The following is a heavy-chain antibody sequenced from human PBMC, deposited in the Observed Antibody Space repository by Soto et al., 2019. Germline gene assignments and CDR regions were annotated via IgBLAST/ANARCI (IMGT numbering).Heavy chain of an antibody. Sequence: ASVKVSCKASGYTFTSYGISWVRQAPGQGLEWMGWISAYNGDTNYAQKLQGRVTMTTDTSTSTAYMELRSLRSDDTAVYYCARSIAAAVDFDYWGQGTLVTVSS. CDR1: GYTFTSYG. CDR3: ARSIAAAVDFDY. V-gene: IGHV1-18*01. J-gene: IGHJ4*02. D-gene: IGHD6-13*01. CDR2: ISAYNGDT.